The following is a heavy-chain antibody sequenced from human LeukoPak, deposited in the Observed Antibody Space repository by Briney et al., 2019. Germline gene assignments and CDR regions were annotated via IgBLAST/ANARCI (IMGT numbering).Heavy chain of an antibody. CDR3: ARVPNVGYFDWSFSSGPITS. J-gene: IGHJ5*02. D-gene: IGHD3-9*01. CDR1: GGSISSGGYY. Sequence: SETLSLTCTVSGGSISSGGYYWSWIRQHPGKGLEWIGYIYYSGSTYYNPSLKSRVTISVDTSKNQFSLKLSSVTAADTAVYYCARVPNVGYFDWSFSSGPITSWGQGTLVTVSS. V-gene: IGHV4-31*03. CDR2: IYYSGST.